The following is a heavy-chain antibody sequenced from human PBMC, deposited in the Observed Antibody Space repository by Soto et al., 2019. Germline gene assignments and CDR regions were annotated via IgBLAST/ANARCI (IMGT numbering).Heavy chain of an antibody. D-gene: IGHD6-13*01. CDR1: GFTFRSFT. CDR3: TRDASRDSSARGWFDP. Sequence: GGSLRLSCAASGFTFRSFTMNWVRQAPGKGLEWVSTISSNSAYIYYTDALRGRFTISRDNAKNSLHLQMNSLRAEDTAVYYCTRDASRDSSARGWFDPWGTG. CDR2: ISSNSAYI. V-gene: IGHV3-21*01. J-gene: IGHJ5*02.